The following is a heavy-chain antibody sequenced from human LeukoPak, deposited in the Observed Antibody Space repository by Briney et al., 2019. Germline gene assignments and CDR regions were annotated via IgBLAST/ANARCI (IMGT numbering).Heavy chain of an antibody. Sequence: GGSLRLSCAASGFTFSSYEMNWVRQAPGKGLDWVSYISTSGSTIYYADSVKGRFTISRDNAKNSLYPQMNRLRAEDTAVYYCARPRGCGSSRCNNFDYWGQGTLVTVSS. D-gene: IGHD2-2*01. CDR3: ARPRGCGSSRCNNFDY. J-gene: IGHJ4*02. CDR1: GFTFSSYE. V-gene: IGHV3-48*03. CDR2: ISTSGSTI.